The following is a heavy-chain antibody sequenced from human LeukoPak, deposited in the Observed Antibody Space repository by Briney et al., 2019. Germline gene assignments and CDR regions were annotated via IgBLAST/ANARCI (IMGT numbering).Heavy chain of an antibody. CDR2: ISSSSSTI. J-gene: IGHJ4*02. V-gene: IGHV3-11*04. CDR3: ARVTTTIFGVAYYFDY. D-gene: IGHD3-3*01. CDR1: GFTFSDYY. Sequence: GGSLRLSCAASGFTFSDYYMSWIRQAPGKGLEWVSYISSSSSTIYYADSVKGRFTISRDNAKNSLYLQMNSLRAEDTAVYYCARVTTTIFGVAYYFDYWGQGTLVTVSS.